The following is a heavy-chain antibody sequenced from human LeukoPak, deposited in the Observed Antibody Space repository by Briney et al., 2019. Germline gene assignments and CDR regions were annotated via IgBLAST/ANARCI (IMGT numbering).Heavy chain of an antibody. CDR3: ARPRTPGCYYDSSTDAFDI. V-gene: IGHV3-74*01. CDR2: INSDGSST. CDR1: GFTFSSYW. D-gene: IGHD3-22*01. Sequence: TGGSLRLPCAASGFTFSSYWMHWVRQAPGKGLVWVSRINSDGSSTSYADSVKGRFTISRDNAKNTLYLQMNSLRAEDTAVYYCARPRTPGCYYDSSTDAFDIWGQGTMVTVSS. J-gene: IGHJ3*02.